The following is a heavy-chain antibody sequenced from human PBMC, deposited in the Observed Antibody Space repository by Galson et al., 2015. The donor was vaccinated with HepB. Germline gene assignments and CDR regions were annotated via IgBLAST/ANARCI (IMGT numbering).Heavy chain of an antibody. V-gene: IGHV3-49*04. J-gene: IGHJ4*02. CDR3: TRAMGYSYGLESIDY. Sequence: SLRLSCAASGFTFGDYAMSWVRQAPGKGLEWVGFIRSKAYGGTTEYAASVKGRFTISRDDSKSIAYLQMNSLKTEDTAVYYCTRAMGYSYGLESIDYWGQGTLVTVSS. CDR1: GFTFGDYA. CDR2: IRSKAYGGTT. D-gene: IGHD5-18*01.